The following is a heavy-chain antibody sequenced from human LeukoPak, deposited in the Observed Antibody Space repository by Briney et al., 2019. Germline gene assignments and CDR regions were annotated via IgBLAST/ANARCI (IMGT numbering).Heavy chain of an antibody. Sequence: ASVKVSCKASGYTFTSYDINWVRQATGQGLEWMGWMNPNSGNTGYAQKFQGRVTITRNTSISTAYMELSSLRSEDTAVYYCARDPVEDTATLLDYWGQGTLVTVSS. CDR2: MNPNSGNT. D-gene: IGHD5-18*01. CDR3: ARDPVEDTATLLDY. V-gene: IGHV1-8*03. CDR1: GYTFTSYD. J-gene: IGHJ4*02.